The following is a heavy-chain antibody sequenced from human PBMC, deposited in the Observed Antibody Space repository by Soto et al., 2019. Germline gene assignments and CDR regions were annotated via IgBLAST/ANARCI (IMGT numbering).Heavy chain of an antibody. CDR3: ARETNSGYDINFG. CDR1: GDSVSSNSAA. Sequence: SQTLSLTCAISGDSVSSNSAARNWIRQSPSRGLEWLGRTYYRSKWYNDYAVSVKSRITINPDTSKNQFSLQLNSVTPEDTAVYYCARETNSGYDINFGWGQGTLVTVSS. J-gene: IGHJ4*02. V-gene: IGHV6-1*01. D-gene: IGHD5-12*01. CDR2: TYYRSKWYN.